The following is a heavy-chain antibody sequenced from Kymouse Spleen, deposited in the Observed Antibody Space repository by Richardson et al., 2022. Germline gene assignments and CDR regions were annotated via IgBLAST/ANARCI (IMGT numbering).Heavy chain of an antibody. D-gene: IGHD1-7*01. V-gene: IGHV3-7*01. Sequence: EVQLVESGGGLVQPGGSLRLSCAASGFTFSSYWMSWVRQAPGKGLEWVANIKQDGSEKYYVDSVKGRFTISRDNAKNSLYLQMNSLRAEDTAVYYCARLNWNYGNWFDPWGQGTLVTVSS. CDR1: GFTFSSYW. CDR2: IKQDGSEK. J-gene: IGHJ5*02. CDR3: ARLNWNYGNWFDP.